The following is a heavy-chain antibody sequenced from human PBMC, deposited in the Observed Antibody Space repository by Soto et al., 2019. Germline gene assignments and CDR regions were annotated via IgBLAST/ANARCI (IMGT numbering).Heavy chain of an antibody. CDR1: GGTFSSYT. J-gene: IGHJ6*02. V-gene: IGHV1-69*04. CDR3: ARDEQQQDDYGMDV. Sequence: QVQLVHSGAEVKKPGSSVKVSCKASGGTFSSYTISWVRQAPGQGLEWRGRIIPILGIANYAQQFQGRVTITADKTTSTAYMELSSLRSEDTAVYYCARDEQQQDDYGMDVWGQGTTVTVSS. CDR2: IIPILGIA. D-gene: IGHD6-13*01.